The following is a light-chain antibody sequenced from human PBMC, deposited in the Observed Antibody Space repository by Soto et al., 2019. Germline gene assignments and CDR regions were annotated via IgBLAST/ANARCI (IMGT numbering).Light chain of an antibody. CDR1: QSVSSN. CDR2: GAS. Sequence: EIVMTQSPATLSVSPGERATLSCRASQSVSSNLAWYQQKPGQAPRLLIYGASTRATGIPARFSGSGSGTKFTPTISSLQSEDFAVYYCQQYNNWPRTFGQGTKV. CDR3: QQYNNWPRT. V-gene: IGKV3-15*01. J-gene: IGKJ1*01.